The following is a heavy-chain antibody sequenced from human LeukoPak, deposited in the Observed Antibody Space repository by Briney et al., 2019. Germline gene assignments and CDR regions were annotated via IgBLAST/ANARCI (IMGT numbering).Heavy chain of an antibody. CDR3: ARVGTEAATADY. Sequence: QPGGSLRLSCAVSGLTFNNYAMSWVRQAPGKGLEWVSGISGRGASKYYADSVKGRFTISRDNSKNTLYLQMNSLRAEDTAVYFCARVGTEAATADYWGQGTLVTVSS. D-gene: IGHD1-1*01. CDR2: ISGRGASK. J-gene: IGHJ4*02. CDR1: GLTFNNYA. V-gene: IGHV3-23*01.